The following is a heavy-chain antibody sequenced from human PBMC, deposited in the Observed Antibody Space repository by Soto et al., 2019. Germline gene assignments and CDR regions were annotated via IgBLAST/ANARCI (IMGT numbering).Heavy chain of an antibody. D-gene: IGHD6-19*01. CDR3: ARGWQWLALDY. Sequence: PGGSLRLSCAASGLTFSSYAMHWVRQAPVKGLEWVAVISYDGSNKYYADSVKGRFTISRDNSKNTLYLQMNSLRAEDTAVYYCARGWQWLALDYWGQGTLVTVSS. CDR2: ISYDGSNK. CDR1: GLTFSSYA. V-gene: IGHV3-30-3*01. J-gene: IGHJ4*02.